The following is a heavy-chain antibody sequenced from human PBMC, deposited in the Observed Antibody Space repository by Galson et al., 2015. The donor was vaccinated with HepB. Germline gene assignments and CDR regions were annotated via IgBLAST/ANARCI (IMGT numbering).Heavy chain of an antibody. CDR3: ARDPTGDDYGTDV. J-gene: IGHJ6*02. CDR1: GFTFSSYS. V-gene: IGHV3-21*01. Sequence: SLRLSCAASGFTFSSYSMHWVRQAPGKGLERVSSIRNSGSYIYYADSVKGRFTISRDNAKNSLYLQMNSLRAEDTAVYYCARDPTGDDYGTDVWGQGTTATVSS. D-gene: IGHD1-1*01. CDR2: IRNSGSYI.